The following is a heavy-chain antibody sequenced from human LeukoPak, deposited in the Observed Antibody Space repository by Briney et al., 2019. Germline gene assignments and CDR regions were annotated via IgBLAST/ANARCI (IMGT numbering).Heavy chain of an antibody. V-gene: IGHV4-59*08. D-gene: IGHD3-22*01. J-gene: IGHJ4*02. CDR3: ARWYDSSGYYLFDY. CDR2: VDYSGST. Sequence: SETLSLTCSVSGCSIISYYWTWIRQPPGKGLEWIGNVDYSGSTNYNHSLKSRVTISIDTSKTHFSLNLTSVTAADTAVYYCARWYDSSGYYLFDYWGQGTLVSVSS. CDR1: GCSIISYY.